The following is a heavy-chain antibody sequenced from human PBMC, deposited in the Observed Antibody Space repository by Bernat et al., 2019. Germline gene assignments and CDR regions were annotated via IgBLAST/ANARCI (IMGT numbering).Heavy chain of an antibody. D-gene: IGHD5-12*01. J-gene: IGHJ4*02. CDR1: GFTFSSYW. Sequence: EVQLLESGGGLVQPGGSLRLSCAASGFTFSSYWMYWVRQAPGKGLVWVSGIDSDGSRITYADSVRGRFTISRDNAKKTLYLQMNSVRAEDTAVYYCASYKGGATKDYWGQGTLVTVSS. CDR3: ASYKGGATKDY. CDR2: IDSDGSRI. V-gene: IGHV3-74*02.